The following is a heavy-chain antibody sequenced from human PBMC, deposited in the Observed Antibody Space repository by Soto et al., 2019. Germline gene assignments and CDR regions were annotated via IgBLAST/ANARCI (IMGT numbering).Heavy chain of an antibody. CDR1: GFTFSNYW. Sequence: GGSLRLSCAASGFTFSNYWMHWVRQVSGKGLVRVSRINSDGDTTNYADSVKGRFTISRDNAKNTLYLQMNSLRAEDTAVYYCARDHCTTTTCYTVWFDPWGQGALVTVSS. V-gene: IGHV3-74*01. CDR3: ARDHCTTTTCYTVWFDP. CDR2: INSDGDTT. D-gene: IGHD2-2*02. J-gene: IGHJ5*02.